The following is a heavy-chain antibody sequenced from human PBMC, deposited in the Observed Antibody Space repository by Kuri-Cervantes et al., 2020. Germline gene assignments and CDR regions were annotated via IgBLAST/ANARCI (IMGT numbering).Heavy chain of an antibody. Sequence: SQTLSLTCAVSGYSISSGYYWGWIRQPPGKGLEWIGSIYHSGSTYYNPSLKSRVTISVDKSKNQFSLKLSSVTAADTAVYYCARGGRWGAVAVPYYFDYWGQGTLVTVSS. D-gene: IGHD6-19*01. CDR2: IYHSGST. J-gene: IGHJ4*02. V-gene: IGHV4-38-2*01. CDR3: ARGGRWGAVAVPYYFDY. CDR1: GYSISSGYY.